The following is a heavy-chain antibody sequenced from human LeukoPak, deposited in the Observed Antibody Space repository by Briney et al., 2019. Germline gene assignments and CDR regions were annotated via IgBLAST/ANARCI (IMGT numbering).Heavy chain of an antibody. Sequence: ASVKVSCKASGYTFTSYGIIWVRQAPGQGLEWMGWISAYNGNTNYAQKLQGRVTMTTDTSTSTAYMELRSLRSDDTAVYYCARSSPYDYIWGSYRSAGGGFDYWGQGTLVTVSS. CDR2: ISAYNGNT. CDR1: GYTFTSYG. CDR3: ARSSPYDYIWGSYRSAGGGFDY. J-gene: IGHJ4*02. V-gene: IGHV1-18*01. D-gene: IGHD3-16*02.